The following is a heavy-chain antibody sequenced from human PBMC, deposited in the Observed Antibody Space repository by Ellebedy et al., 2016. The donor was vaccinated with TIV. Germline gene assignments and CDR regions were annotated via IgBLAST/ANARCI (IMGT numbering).Heavy chain of an antibody. Sequence: PGGSLRLSCAASGFTFTSYAIHWIRQAPGKGLEWVAVISYDGSTKYYADAVKGRFTISRDDSKTTLYLQMNSLRPEDTAVYYCAKDSRVTTSYNYYGMDVWGQGTTVTVSS. CDR3: AKDSRVTTSYNYYGMDV. CDR1: GFTFTSYA. CDR2: ISYDGSTK. D-gene: IGHD4-17*01. V-gene: IGHV3-30-3*01. J-gene: IGHJ6*02.